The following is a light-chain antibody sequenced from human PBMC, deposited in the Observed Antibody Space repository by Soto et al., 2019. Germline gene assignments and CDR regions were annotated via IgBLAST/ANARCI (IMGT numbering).Light chain of an antibody. V-gene: IGKV3-11*01. CDR3: QRRSNWRIT. J-gene: IGKJ4*01. Sequence: EIVLTQSPATLSLSPGERATLSCRASQSVSSYLAWYQQKPGQPPRLLIYGASNRATGIPARFSGSGSGTDFPLTNSSLEPEDFAVYYCQRRSNWRITFGGGTKVDIK. CDR2: GAS. CDR1: QSVSSY.